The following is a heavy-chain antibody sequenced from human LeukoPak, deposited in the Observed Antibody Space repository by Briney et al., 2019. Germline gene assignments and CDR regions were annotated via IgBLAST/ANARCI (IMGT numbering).Heavy chain of an antibody. CDR3: ARDWDRKIDSFDI. CDR2: TSGYDDGP. J-gene: IGHJ3*02. D-gene: IGHD1-26*01. CDR1: GYSFITYG. Sequence: ASVKVSCKASGYSFITYGISWVRQAPGQGLEWMGWTSGYDDGPNYAQKFQGRVSLTIDTSTTTAYMELTSLRSDDTAMYFCARDWDRKIDSFDIWGQGTMLTVSS. V-gene: IGHV1-18*01.